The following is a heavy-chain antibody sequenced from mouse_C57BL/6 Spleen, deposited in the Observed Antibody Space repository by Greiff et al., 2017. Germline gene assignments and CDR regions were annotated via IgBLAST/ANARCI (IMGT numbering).Heavy chain of an antibody. J-gene: IGHJ1*03. CDR1: GFTFSSYA. Sequence: EVQLVESGGGLVKPGGSLKLSCAASGFTFSSYAMSWVRQTPEKRLEWVATISDGGSYTYYPDNVKGRFTLSRDNAKNNLYLQMSHLKSEDTAMYYCARDHYYDYDGGYFDVWGTGTTVTVSS. D-gene: IGHD2-4*01. CDR3: ARDHYYDYDGGYFDV. V-gene: IGHV5-4*01. CDR2: ISDGGSYT.